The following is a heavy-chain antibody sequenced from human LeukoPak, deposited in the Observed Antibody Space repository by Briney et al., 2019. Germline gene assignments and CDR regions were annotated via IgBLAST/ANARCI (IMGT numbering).Heavy chain of an antibody. Sequence: GGSLRLSXAASGFTFSSYAMSWVRQAPGKGLEWVSAISGSGGSTYYADSVKGRFTISRDNAKNSLYLQMNSLRAEDTAVYYCARANYDSSGYSGYYYMDVWGKGTTVTVSS. J-gene: IGHJ6*03. CDR2: ISGSGGST. CDR3: ARANYDSSGYSGYYYMDV. V-gene: IGHV3-23*01. CDR1: GFTFSSYA. D-gene: IGHD3-22*01.